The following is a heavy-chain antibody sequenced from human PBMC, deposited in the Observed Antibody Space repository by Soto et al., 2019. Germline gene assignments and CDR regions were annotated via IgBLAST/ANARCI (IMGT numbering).Heavy chain of an antibody. Sequence: HPGGSLRLSCAASGFAFSRYWMSWLRQAPGKGLEWVASIKQDGSDNHYVESVKGRFTISRDNAKNSLSLEMNSLRGEDTAVYYCARLIWIEATSFYFDFWGQGTLVTVSS. V-gene: IGHV3-7*01. CDR3: ARLIWIEATSFYFDF. D-gene: IGHD1-26*01. CDR1: GFAFSRYW. J-gene: IGHJ4*02. CDR2: IKQDGSDN.